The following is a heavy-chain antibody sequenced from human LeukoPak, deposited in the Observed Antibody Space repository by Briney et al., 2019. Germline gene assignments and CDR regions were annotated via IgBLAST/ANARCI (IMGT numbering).Heavy chain of an antibody. J-gene: IGHJ4*02. V-gene: IGHV4-34*01. CDR3: ARVGSSSSIIFDY. Sequence: PSETLSLTCAVYGGSFSGYYWSWIRQPPGKGLEWIGEINHSGSTNYNPSLKSRVTISVDTSKNQFSLKLSSVTAADTAVYYCARVGSSSSIIFDYWGQATLVTVSS. CDR1: GGSFSGYY. D-gene: IGHD6-13*01. CDR2: INHSGST.